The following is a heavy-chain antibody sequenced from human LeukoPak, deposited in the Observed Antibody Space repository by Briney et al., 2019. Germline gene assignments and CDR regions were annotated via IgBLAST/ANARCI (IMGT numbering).Heavy chain of an antibody. J-gene: IGHJ6*03. D-gene: IGHD3-22*01. CDR3: ARGVSGYQGYYNMDV. CDR1: GGTFTSYA. Sequence: SSVKVSCKASGGTFTSYAINWVREAPGQGLEWVGRIIPIFGTANHAQKFQGRVTITTDESTSTAYMELSSLRSEDTAVYYCARGVSGYQGYYNMDVWDKGTTVTVSS. V-gene: IGHV1-69*05. CDR2: IIPIFGTA.